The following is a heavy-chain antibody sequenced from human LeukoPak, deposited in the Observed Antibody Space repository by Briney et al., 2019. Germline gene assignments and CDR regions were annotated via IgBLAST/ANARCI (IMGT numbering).Heavy chain of an antibody. D-gene: IGHD1-26*01. CDR2: IKQDGSEK. Sequence: GGSLRLSCAASGFTFSSYWMSWVRQAPGKGLEWVANIKQDGSEKYYVDSVKGRFTISRDNAKNSLYLQMNSLRVEDTAVYYCARYSGEMGAITDYFDYWGQGTLVTVSS. V-gene: IGHV3-7*01. CDR3: ARYSGEMGAITDYFDY. CDR1: GFTFSSYW. J-gene: IGHJ4*02.